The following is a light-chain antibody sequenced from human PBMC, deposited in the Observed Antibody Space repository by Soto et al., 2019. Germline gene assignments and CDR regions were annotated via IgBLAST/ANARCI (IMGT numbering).Light chain of an antibody. Sequence: ELTQPPSVSVSPGQTASITCSGDKLGDKYACWYQQKPGQSPVLVIYQDSKRPSGIPERFSGSNSGNTATLTISGTQAMDEADYYCQAWDSSTVVFGGGTQLTVL. CDR1: KLGDKY. CDR2: QDS. CDR3: QAWDSSTVV. V-gene: IGLV3-1*01. J-gene: IGLJ2*01.